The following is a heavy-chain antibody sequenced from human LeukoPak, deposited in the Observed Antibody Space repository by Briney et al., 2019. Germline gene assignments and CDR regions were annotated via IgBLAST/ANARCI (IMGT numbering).Heavy chain of an antibody. Sequence: SQTLSLTCTVSGDSISNNFYWAWIRQPPGKGLEWVASMSHSGSTFYNPSLKSRVTISVDTSKDQLSLELTSVTAADTAVYYCARDLYGATTFDYWGQGSLVTVSS. CDR2: MSHSGST. CDR3: ARDLYGATTFDY. D-gene: IGHD1-26*01. V-gene: IGHV4-38-2*02. J-gene: IGHJ4*02. CDR1: GDSISNNFY.